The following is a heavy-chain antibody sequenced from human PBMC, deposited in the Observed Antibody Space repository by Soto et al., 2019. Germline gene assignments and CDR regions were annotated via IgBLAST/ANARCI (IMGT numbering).Heavy chain of an antibody. J-gene: IGHJ4*02. Sequence: SETLSLTCAVYGGSFSGYYWSWIRQPPGKGLEWIGEINHSGSTNYNPSLKSRVTISVDTSKNQFSLKLSSVTAADTAVYYCARATYSGYDGNYFDYWGQGTLVTVS. CDR1: GGSFSGYY. CDR3: ARATYSGYDGNYFDY. V-gene: IGHV4-34*01. D-gene: IGHD5-12*01. CDR2: INHSGST.